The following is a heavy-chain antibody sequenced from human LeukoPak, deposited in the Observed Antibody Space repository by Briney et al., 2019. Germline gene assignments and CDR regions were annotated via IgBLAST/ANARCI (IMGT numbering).Heavy chain of an antibody. CDR1: GYTFTGYY. Sequence: ASVKVSCXASGYTFTGYYMHWVRQAPGQGLEWMGRINPNSGGTNYAQKFQGRVTMTRDTSISTAYMELSRLRSDDTAVYYCARPNGVYCSGGSCYSRAAFDIWGQGTMVTVSS. CDR3: ARPNGVYCSGGSCYSRAAFDI. CDR2: INPNSGGT. D-gene: IGHD2-15*01. V-gene: IGHV1-2*06. J-gene: IGHJ3*02.